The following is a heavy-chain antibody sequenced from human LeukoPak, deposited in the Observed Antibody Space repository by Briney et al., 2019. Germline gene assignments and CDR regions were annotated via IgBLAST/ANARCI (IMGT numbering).Heavy chain of an antibody. J-gene: IGHJ3*02. Sequence: SQTLSLTCAISGDSVSRNDAGWNWIRQSPWRVLEWLGRIDYRSQWYGDDAPSVKGRITINPDTAKNQFSLQLNSVTPEDTALYYCARGGLVRGTLNSLIGFDISDQGIMVTVSS. V-gene: IGHV6-1*01. D-gene: IGHD3-10*01. CDR3: ARGGLVRGTLNSLIGFDI. CDR2: IDYRSQWYG. CDR1: GDSVSRNDAG.